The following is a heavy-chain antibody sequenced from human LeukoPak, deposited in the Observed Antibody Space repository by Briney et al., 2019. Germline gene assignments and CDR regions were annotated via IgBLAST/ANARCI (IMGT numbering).Heavy chain of an antibody. D-gene: IGHD3-22*01. J-gene: IGHJ4*02. CDR3: AKEEDYDSSGCIDY. Sequence: GGSLRLSCAVSGITLSNYGMSWVRQAPGKGLEWVAGISDSGGSTYYADSVKGRFTISRDNSKNTLYLQMNSLRAEDTAVYYCAKEEDYDSSGCIDYWGQGTLVTVSS. CDR1: GITLSNYG. V-gene: IGHV3-23*01. CDR2: ISDSGGST.